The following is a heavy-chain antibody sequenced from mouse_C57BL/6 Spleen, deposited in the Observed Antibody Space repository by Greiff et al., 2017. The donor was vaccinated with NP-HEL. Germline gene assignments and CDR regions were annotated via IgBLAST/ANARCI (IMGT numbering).Heavy chain of an antibody. Sequence: VQLKESGPGLVKPSQSLSLTCSVTGYSITSGYYWNWIRQFPGNKLEWMGYISYDGSNNYNPSLKNRISITRDTSKNQFFLKLNSVTTEDTATYYCARGGYYGSSYYAMDYWGQGTSVTVSS. CDR2: ISYDGSN. V-gene: IGHV3-6*01. D-gene: IGHD1-1*01. CDR3: ARGGYYGSSYYAMDY. J-gene: IGHJ4*01. CDR1: GYSITSGYY.